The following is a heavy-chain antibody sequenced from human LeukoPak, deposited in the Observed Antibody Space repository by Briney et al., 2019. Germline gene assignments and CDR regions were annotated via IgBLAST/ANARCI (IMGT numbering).Heavy chain of an antibody. D-gene: IGHD6-19*01. CDR2: IYYSGST. CDR3: ARHVGYSSGWYYFDY. V-gene: IGHV4-59*08. CDR1: GGSISSYY. Sequence: SETLSLTCTVSGGSISSYYWSWIRQPPGKGLEWIGYIYYSGSTNYNPSLKSRVTISVDTSKNQFSLKLSSVTAADTAVYYCARHVGYSSGWYYFDYWAREPWSPSPQ. J-gene: IGHJ4*02.